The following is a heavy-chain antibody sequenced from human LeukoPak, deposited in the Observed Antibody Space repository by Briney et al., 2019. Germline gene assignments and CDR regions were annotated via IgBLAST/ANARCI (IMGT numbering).Heavy chain of an antibody. V-gene: IGHV3-30*01. CDR2: ISYHGDIT. Sequence: GGSLRLSCAASGFTFSSYAMHWVRQAPGKGLEWVALISYHGDITYYADSVRGRFTLSRDNSKTTLFLQLNSLRAEDTAVYYCARDSTYYYDSGSSGPHYFDFWGQGTLVTVSS. CDR1: GFTFSSYA. D-gene: IGHD3-10*01. CDR3: ARDSTYYYDSGSSGPHYFDF. J-gene: IGHJ4*02.